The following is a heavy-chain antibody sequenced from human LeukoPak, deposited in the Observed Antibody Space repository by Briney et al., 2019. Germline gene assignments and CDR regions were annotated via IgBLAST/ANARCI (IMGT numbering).Heavy chain of an antibody. CDR3: ARHEGFCSGGSCYGPDAFDI. CDR1: GGSISSSLYY. Sequence: PSETLSLTCTVSGGSISSSLYYWGWIRQPPGKGLEWIGSINYSGSTYYNPSLKSRVTTSVDTSKNQFSLKLNSVTATDTAVYYCARHEGFCSGGSCYGPDAFDIWGQGTMVTVSS. CDR2: INYSGST. J-gene: IGHJ3*02. V-gene: IGHV4-39*01. D-gene: IGHD2-15*01.